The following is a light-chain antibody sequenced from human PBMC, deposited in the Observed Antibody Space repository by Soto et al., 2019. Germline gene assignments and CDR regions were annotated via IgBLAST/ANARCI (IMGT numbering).Light chain of an antibody. CDR1: QSISSY. CDR3: QQSYTTPLT. J-gene: IGKJ4*01. Sequence: DIQMTQSPSSLSASVGERVTISCRASQSISSYLNWYQKKPGEAPKLLIYAASTLQSGVPSRFIGSGSGTYFTLTISSRQPKDFATLDCQQSYTTPLTFGGGTKVEIK. V-gene: IGKV1-39*01. CDR2: AAS.